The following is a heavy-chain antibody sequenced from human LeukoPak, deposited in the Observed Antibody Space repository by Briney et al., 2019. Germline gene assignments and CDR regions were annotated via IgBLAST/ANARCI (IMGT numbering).Heavy chain of an antibody. CDR3: ARFEANRVVVYLDY. Sequence: GGSLRLSCAASGFSFSSYWMSWVRQAPGKGLEWVANIGHDGSQKYYVGSVKGRFTISRDNVKNSLYLEMNSLRAEDTAVYYCARFEANRVVVYLDYWGQGALITVSS. CDR2: IGHDGSQK. J-gene: IGHJ4*02. V-gene: IGHV3-7*05. D-gene: IGHD3-3*01. CDR1: GFSFSSYW.